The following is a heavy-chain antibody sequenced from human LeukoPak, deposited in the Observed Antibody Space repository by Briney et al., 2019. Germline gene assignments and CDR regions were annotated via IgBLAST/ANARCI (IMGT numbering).Heavy chain of an antibody. Sequence: GGSLRLSCTASGFTFNIFAMTGVRQAPGKGLDWVASINVNGGRTFYADSVKGRCTISRDNSNNTLSLQLHSLKAEAPAVYNCVKNLKGTWKLHTYDYWGQGALVTVSS. CDR3: VKNLKGTWKLHTYDY. CDR2: INVNGGRT. D-gene: IGHD1-1*01. CDR1: GFTFNIFA. J-gene: IGHJ4*02. V-gene: IGHV3-23*01.